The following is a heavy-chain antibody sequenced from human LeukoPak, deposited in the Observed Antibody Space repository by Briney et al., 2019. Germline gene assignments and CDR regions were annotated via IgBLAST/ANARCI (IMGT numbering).Heavy chain of an antibody. V-gene: IGHV4-39*07. CDR2: IYYSGST. J-gene: IGHJ6*03. D-gene: IGHD6-13*01. Sequence: SETLSLTCTVSGGSISSSSYYWGWIRQPPGKGLEWIGYIYYSGSTDYNPSLKSRVTITLDTSKNHLSLKLSSVTAADTAVYYCAREQQPGRGIMDYYYMDVWGKGTTVTISS. CDR1: GGSISSSSYY. CDR3: AREQQPGRGIMDYYYMDV.